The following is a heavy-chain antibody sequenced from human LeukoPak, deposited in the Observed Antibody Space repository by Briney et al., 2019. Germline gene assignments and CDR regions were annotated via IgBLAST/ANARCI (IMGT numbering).Heavy chain of an antibody. CDR3: ARVSYSSSWTIYYYYYGMDV. Sequence: GGSLRLSCAASGFTFSSYGMHWVRQAPGKGLEWVAVIWYDGSNKYYADSVKGRFTISRDNSKNTLYLQMNSLRAEDTAVYYCARVSYSSSWTIYYYYYGMDVWGQGTTVTVSS. D-gene: IGHD6-13*01. CDR2: IWYDGSNK. V-gene: IGHV3-33*01. J-gene: IGHJ6*02. CDR1: GFTFSSYG.